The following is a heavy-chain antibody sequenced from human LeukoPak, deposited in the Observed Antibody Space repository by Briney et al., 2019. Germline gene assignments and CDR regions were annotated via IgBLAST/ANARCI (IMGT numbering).Heavy chain of an antibody. CDR3: ARDPDCSGGTCYFDY. CDR2: IYSGGST. J-gene: IGHJ4*02. V-gene: IGHV3-53*01. D-gene: IGHD2-15*01. Sequence: PRGSLRLSCAPSGFTVSSNYMSWVRQAPGKGLEWVSVIYSGGSTNYADSVKGRFTISRDNSKNTLYLQMNRLRAEDTAVYYCARDPDCSGGTCYFDYWGQGTLVTVSS. CDR1: GFTVSSNY.